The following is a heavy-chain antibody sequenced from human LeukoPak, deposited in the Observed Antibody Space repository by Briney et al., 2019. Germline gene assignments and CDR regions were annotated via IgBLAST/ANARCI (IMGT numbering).Heavy chain of an antibody. J-gene: IGHJ6*02. CDR1: GGSFSGYY. V-gene: IGHV4-34*01. Sequence: PSETLSLTCAVYGGSFSGYYWSWIRQPPGKGLEWIGEINHSGSTNYNPSLKSRVTISVDTSKNQFSLKLSSVTAADTAVYYCATEDKYYDFWSGYYIGYGMDVWGQGTTVTVSS. CDR2: INHSGST. CDR3: ATEDKYYDFWSGYYIGYGMDV. D-gene: IGHD3-3*01.